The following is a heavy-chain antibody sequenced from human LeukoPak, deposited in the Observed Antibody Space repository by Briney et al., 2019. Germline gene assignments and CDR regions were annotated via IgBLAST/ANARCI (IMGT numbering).Heavy chain of an antibody. Sequence: GGSLRLSCVGSGFTFSSYTMTWVRQAPGKGLEWVSAIGGRGGSTYYGDSVKGRFTISRDNSKNTVYLQMNSLRADDTAVYYCAKEGGAWGQGTLVSVSP. D-gene: IGHD3-16*01. V-gene: IGHV3-23*01. J-gene: IGHJ5*02. CDR2: IGGRGGST. CDR3: AKEGGA. CDR1: GFTFSSYT.